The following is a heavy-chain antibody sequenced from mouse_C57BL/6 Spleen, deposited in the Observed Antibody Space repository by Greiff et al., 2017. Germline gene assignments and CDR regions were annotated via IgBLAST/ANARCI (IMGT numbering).Heavy chain of an antibody. D-gene: IGHD3-2*02. Sequence: QVQLQQPGAELVKPGASVKLSCKASGYTFTSYWMHWVKQRPGQGLEWIGMIHPNSGSTNYNEKFKSKATLTVDKSSSTAYMQLSSLTSEDSAVCYSAREQLRLLGFDYWGQGTTLTVSS. CDR3: AREQLRLLGFDY. J-gene: IGHJ2*01. CDR2: IHPNSGST. CDR1: GYTFTSYW. V-gene: IGHV1-64*01.